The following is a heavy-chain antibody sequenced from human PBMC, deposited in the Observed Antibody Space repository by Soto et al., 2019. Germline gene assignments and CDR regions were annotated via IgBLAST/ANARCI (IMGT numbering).Heavy chain of an antibody. Sequence: SLRLSCAASGFTFSSYAMHWVRQAPGKGLEWVAVISYDGSNKYYADSVKGRFTISRDNSKNTLYLQMNSLRAEDTAVYYCASVSTVTYDFDYWGQGTLVTVSS. CDR2: ISYDGSNK. CDR1: GFTFSSYA. CDR3: ASVSTVTYDFDY. V-gene: IGHV3-30-3*01. J-gene: IGHJ4*02. D-gene: IGHD4-17*01.